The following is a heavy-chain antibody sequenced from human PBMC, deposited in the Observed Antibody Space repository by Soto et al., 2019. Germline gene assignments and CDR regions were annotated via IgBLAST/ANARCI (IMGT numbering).Heavy chain of an antibody. D-gene: IGHD1-26*01. V-gene: IGHV3-43D*03. Sequence: GGSLRLSCAASGFTFDDYAMHWVRQAPGKGLEWVSLISWDGGSTYYADSVKGRFTISRDNSKNSLYLQMNSLRAEDTALYYCATGGSYYYFDYWGQGTLVTVSS. CDR3: ATGGSYYYFDY. CDR2: ISWDGGST. J-gene: IGHJ4*02. CDR1: GFTFDDYA.